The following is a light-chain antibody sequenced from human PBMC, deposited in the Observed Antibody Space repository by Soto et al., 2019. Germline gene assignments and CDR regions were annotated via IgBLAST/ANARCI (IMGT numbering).Light chain of an antibody. CDR1: QSISSW. Sequence: DIQMTQSPSTLSASVGDRVTITCRASQSISSWLAWYQQKPGKAPKLLIYDASSLESGVPSRFSGSGSGTEFTLTISSLQPDDFATYYCQQYNTYSWTFGHGTRWIS. CDR3: QQYNTYSWT. V-gene: IGKV1-5*01. CDR2: DAS. J-gene: IGKJ1*01.